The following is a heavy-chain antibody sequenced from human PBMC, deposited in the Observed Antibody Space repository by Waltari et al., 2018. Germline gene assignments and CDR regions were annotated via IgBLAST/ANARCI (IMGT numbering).Heavy chain of an antibody. CDR1: GFTFSSYG. D-gene: IGHD5-18*01. V-gene: IGHV3-30*02. J-gene: IGHJ4*02. Sequence: QVQLVESGGGVVQPGGSLRLSCAASGFTFSSYGMHWFRQAPGKGLEWVAFIRYDGSNKYYADSVKGRFTISRDNSKNTLYLQMNSLRAEDTAVYYCAITAMVSAGLDYWGQGTLVTVSS. CDR2: IRYDGSNK. CDR3: AITAMVSAGLDY.